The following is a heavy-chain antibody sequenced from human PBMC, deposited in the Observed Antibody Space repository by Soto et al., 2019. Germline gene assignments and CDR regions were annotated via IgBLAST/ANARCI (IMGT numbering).Heavy chain of an antibody. D-gene: IGHD3-22*01. CDR2: IYYSGST. J-gene: IGHJ6*02. CDR3: AGDMTTMIVVVITLCYYYGMDV. V-gene: IGHV4-59*01. CDR1: GGSISSYY. Sequence: PSETLSLTCTVSGGSISSYYWSWIRQPPGKGLEWIGYIYYSGSTNYNPSLKSRVTISVDTSKNQFSLKLSSVTAADTAVYYCAGDMTTMIVVVITLCYYYGMDVWGQGTTVTSP.